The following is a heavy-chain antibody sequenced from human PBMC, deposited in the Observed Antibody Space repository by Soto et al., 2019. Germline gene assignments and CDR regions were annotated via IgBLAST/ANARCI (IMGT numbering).Heavy chain of an antibody. J-gene: IGHJ4*02. Sequence: EVQLVESGGGLVQPGGSLRLSCAASGFTFSDHYMDWVRQAPGKGLEWVGRSRNKANSYTTEYAASGKGRFTVSRDDSKNSVYLQMSSLKTEDTAVYYCARVVSAVAGNWPNYFDYWGQGTLVTVSS. CDR3: ARVVSAVAGNWPNYFDY. D-gene: IGHD6-19*01. V-gene: IGHV3-72*01. CDR2: SRNKANSYTT. CDR1: GFTFSDHY.